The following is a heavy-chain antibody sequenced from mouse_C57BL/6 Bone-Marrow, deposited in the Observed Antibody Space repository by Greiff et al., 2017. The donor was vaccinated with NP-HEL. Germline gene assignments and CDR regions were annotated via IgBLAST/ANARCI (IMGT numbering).Heavy chain of an antibody. Sequence: QVQLQQPGAELVKPGASVKLSCKASGYTFTSYWMHWVKQRPGQGLEWIGMIHPTSGSTNYNEKFKSKATLTVDKSSSTAYMQLSSLTSEDSAVYYCAREGGIYYGNYKGYWGQGTTLTVSS. CDR1: GYTFTSYW. CDR2: IHPTSGST. CDR3: AREGGIYYGNYKGY. J-gene: IGHJ2*01. D-gene: IGHD2-1*01. V-gene: IGHV1-64*01.